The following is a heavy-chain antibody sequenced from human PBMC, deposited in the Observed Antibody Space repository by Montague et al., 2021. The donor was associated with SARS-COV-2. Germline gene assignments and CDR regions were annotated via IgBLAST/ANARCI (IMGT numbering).Heavy chain of an antibody. CDR2: TSYSGST. D-gene: IGHD2-2*01. J-gene: IGHJ3*02. V-gene: IGHV4-59*01. CDR3: ARGPRYCSSTGCPPAFDI. CDR1: GGSISSYY. Sequence: SETLSLTCTVSGGSISSYYWSWIRQPPGKGLEWIGYTSYSGSTKYNPSLKRRVTISEDTSENHFSLKLSSVTAADAAVYFCARGPRYCSSTGCPPAFDIWGQGTMVTVSS.